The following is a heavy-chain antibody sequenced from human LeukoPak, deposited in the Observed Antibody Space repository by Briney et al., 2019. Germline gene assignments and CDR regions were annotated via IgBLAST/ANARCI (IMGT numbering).Heavy chain of an antibody. J-gene: IGHJ4*02. CDR2: ISGSGSST. CDR3: AKDMAAYYYASGNIDY. Sequence: GGSLRLSCAASGFTFSSYGMSWVRQAPGKGLEWVSAISGSGSSTYYADSVKGRFTISRDNSKNSLYLQMNSLRAEDTALYYCAKDMAAYYYASGNIDYWGQGTLVTVSS. V-gene: IGHV3-23*01. D-gene: IGHD3-10*01. CDR1: GFTFSSYG.